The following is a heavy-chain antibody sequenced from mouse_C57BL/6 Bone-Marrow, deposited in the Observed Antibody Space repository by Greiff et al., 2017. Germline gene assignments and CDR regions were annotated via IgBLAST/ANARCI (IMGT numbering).Heavy chain of an antibody. V-gene: IGHV1-54*01. CDR2: INPGSGGT. CDR1: GYAFTNYL. CDR3: ARGDGNYRFAY. D-gene: IGHD2-1*01. J-gene: IGHJ3*01. Sequence: QVQLQQSGAELVRPGTSVKVSCKASGYAFTNYLIEWVKQRPGQGLEWIGVINPGSGGTNYNEKFKGKATLTADKSYSTSYMQLSCLTSEDSAVYFCARGDGNYRFAYWGQGTLVTVSA.